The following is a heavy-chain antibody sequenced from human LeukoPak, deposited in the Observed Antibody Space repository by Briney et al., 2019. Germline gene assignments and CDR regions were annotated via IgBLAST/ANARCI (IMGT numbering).Heavy chain of an antibody. Sequence: GGSLRLSCVASGFTFSTYDMTWVRQAPGKGLEWVSGVSGSGGSTYYADSVKGRFTISRDNSKNTLYLQMNSLRADDTAVYYCAKVWSGRYLDYWGQGTLVTVSS. CDR1: GFTFSTYD. D-gene: IGHD1-26*01. V-gene: IGHV3-23*01. CDR2: VSGSGGST. CDR3: AKVWSGRYLDY. J-gene: IGHJ4*02.